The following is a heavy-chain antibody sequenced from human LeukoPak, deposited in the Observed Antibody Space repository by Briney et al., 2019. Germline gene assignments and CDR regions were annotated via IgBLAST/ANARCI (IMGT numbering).Heavy chain of an antibody. V-gene: IGHV4-34*01. CDR2: INHSGST. Sequence: SETLSLTCAVYGGSFSGYYWTWIRQPPGKGLEWIGEINHSGSTNYNPSLKSRVTISIDTSKSQFSLKLSSVTAADTAVYYCARAESRNVPFDYWGQGTLVTVSS. J-gene: IGHJ4*02. CDR1: GGSFSGYY. CDR3: ARAESRNVPFDY.